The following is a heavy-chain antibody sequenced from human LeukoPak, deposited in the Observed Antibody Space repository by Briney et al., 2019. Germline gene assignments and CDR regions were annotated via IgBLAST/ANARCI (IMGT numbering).Heavy chain of an antibody. CDR3: ARGNTAMVHFDY. V-gene: IGHV1-8*01. Sequence: GASVKVSCKASGYTFTSYDINWVRQAPGQGLEWMGWMNPNSGNTGYAQKFQGRVTMTRNTSISTAYMELSSLRSEDTAVYYCARGNTAMVHFDYWGQGTLVTVSS. CDR1: GYTFTSYD. D-gene: IGHD5-18*01. CDR2: MNPNSGNT. J-gene: IGHJ4*02.